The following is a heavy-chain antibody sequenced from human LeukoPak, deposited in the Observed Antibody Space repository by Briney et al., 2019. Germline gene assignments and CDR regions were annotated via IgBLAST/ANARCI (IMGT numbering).Heavy chain of an antibody. D-gene: IGHD3-22*01. CDR1: GFTFSSYA. CDR2: ISYDGSNK. V-gene: IGHV3-30*04. Sequence: PGGSLRLSCAASGFTFSSYAMHWVRQAPGKGLEWVAVISYDGSNKYYADSVKGRFTISRDNSKNTLYLQMNSLRAEDTAVYYCARDREGSQYYDSSGYLDYWGQGTLVTVSS. CDR3: ARDREGSQYYDSSGYLDY. J-gene: IGHJ4*02.